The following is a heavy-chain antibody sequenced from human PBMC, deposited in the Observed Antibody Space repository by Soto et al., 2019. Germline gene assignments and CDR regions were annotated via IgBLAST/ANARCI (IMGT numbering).Heavy chain of an antibody. CDR2: IIPILGIA. CDR1: GGTFSSYT. CDR3: ARGRMDSSASTYNWFDP. D-gene: IGHD6-6*01. J-gene: IGHJ5*02. Sequence: QVQLVQSGAEVKKPGSSVKVSCKASGGTFSSYTISWVRQAPGQGLEWMGRIIPILGIANYAQKFQGRVTITADKSTSTAYMELSSLRSEDTAVYYCARGRMDSSASTYNWFDPWGQGTLVTVSS. V-gene: IGHV1-69*02.